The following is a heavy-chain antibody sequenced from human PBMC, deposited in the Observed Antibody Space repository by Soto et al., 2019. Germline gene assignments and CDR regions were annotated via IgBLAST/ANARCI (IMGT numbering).Heavy chain of an antibody. CDR1: GFSVSGYY. J-gene: IGHJ4*02. V-gene: IGHV4-59*08. CDR3: ARHYNSGSYPLDC. Sequence: SETLSLTCTVSGFSVSGYYWGWIRQPPGRGLEYIGHIHYSGSTNYNPSLKSRVTMSVDASRNQFSLKLNSVTAADTAVYFCARHYNSGSYPLDCWGQGTLVT. D-gene: IGHD3-10*01. CDR2: IHYSGST.